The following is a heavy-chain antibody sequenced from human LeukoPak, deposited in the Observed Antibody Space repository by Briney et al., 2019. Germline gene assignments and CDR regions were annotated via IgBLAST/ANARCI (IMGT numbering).Heavy chain of an antibody. D-gene: IGHD4-11*01. Sequence: PSETLSLTCDVNGGSLSGSYWSWIRQSPEKGLEWIGEINQSGNSNYNPSHKSRVTILVDTSKNQFSLKLSSVTAADTAVYYCARQKPSTFRQYGRGRPLDSWGQGTLVTVSS. CDR1: GGSLSGSY. V-gene: IGHV4-34*01. CDR3: ARQKPSTFRQYGRGRPLDS. CDR2: INQSGNS. J-gene: IGHJ4*02.